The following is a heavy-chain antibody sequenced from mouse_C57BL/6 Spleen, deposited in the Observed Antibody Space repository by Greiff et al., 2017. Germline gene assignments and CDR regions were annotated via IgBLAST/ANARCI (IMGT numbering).Heavy chain of an antibody. Sequence: EVQLQESGAELVRPGASVKLSCTASGFNIKDDYMHWVKQRPEQGLEWIGWIDPENGDTEYASKFQGKATITADTSSNTAYLQRSSLTSEDTAVYYCTTGYSNYGYWGQGTTLTVSS. CDR3: TTGYSNYGY. CDR1: GFNIKDDY. D-gene: IGHD2-5*01. CDR2: IDPENGDT. V-gene: IGHV14-4*01. J-gene: IGHJ2*01.